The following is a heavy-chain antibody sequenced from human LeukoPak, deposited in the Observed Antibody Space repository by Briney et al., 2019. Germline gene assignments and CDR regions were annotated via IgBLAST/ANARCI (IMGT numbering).Heavy chain of an antibody. V-gene: IGHV3-21*01. D-gene: IGHD3-10*01. Sequence: GGSLRLSCAASGFTFSSYSMNWVRQAPGKGLEWVSSISSSSSYIYYADSVKGRFTISRDNARNSLYLQMNSLRAEDTAVYYCARVLLWFGEPYFDYWGQGTLVTVSS. J-gene: IGHJ4*02. CDR2: ISSSSSYI. CDR1: GFTFSSYS. CDR3: ARVLLWFGEPYFDY.